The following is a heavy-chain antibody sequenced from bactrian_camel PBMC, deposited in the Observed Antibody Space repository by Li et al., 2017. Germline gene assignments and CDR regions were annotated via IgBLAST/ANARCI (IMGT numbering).Heavy chain of an antibody. CDR1: GRTYASLC. D-gene: IGHD4*01. V-gene: IGHV3S1*01. CDR2: IETGDDTT. Sequence: HVQLVESGGGSVEPGGSLRLSCVVAGRTYASLCMGWFRQVPGNEREGVATIETGDDTTSYADSMKGRVTISQINTTVFLQMDSLKVEDTAMYYCATVLARDIAPENIFDPDEYVYSGQGTQVTVS. J-gene: IGHJ4*01. CDR3: ATVLARDIAPENIFDPDEYVY.